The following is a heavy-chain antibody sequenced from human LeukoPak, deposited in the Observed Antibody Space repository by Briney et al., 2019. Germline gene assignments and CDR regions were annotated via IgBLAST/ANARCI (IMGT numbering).Heavy chain of an antibody. CDR1: GFTFSNHW. Sequence: GGSLRLSCAASGFTFSNHWMHWVRQAPGKGLMWVSRISRGASRTDYADSVKGRFTISRDDAKNTLYLQVNSLRVEDTGVYFCARGGGDTTMAHDYWGQGILVTVSS. V-gene: IGHV3-74*01. J-gene: IGHJ4*02. CDR3: ARGGGDTTMAHDY. D-gene: IGHD5-18*01. CDR2: ISRGASRT.